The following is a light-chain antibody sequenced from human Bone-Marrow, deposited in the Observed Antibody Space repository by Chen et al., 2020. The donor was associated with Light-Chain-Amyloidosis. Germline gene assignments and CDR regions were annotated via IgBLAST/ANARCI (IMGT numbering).Light chain of an antibody. CDR2: EVT. J-gene: IGLJ1*01. Sequence: QPALTQPASLSRSPGPSITISCTGTSSDVGGDNHVSWYQQHPDKAPKLMIYEVTNRPSWVPDRFAGAKSDNTASLTISGLQTEDEADYFCSSYTITNTLVFGSGTRVTVL. V-gene: IGLV2-14*01. CDR1: SSDVGGDNH. CDR3: SSYTITNTLV.